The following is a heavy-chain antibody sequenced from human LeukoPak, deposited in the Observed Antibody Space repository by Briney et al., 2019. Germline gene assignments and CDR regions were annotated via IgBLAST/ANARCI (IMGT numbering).Heavy chain of an antibody. J-gene: IGHJ3*02. CDR1: GVSFSGYY. D-gene: IGHD5-18*01. CDR3: ARGWFGFWHNSYADDNAFDI. V-gene: IGHV4-34*01. CDR2: INQSGRT. Sequence: SETLSLPCAVYGVSFSGYYWSWIPEVPGKGLEWIGEINQSGRTNYNPPLKSRVTISVHTSKKEISLKLSFVTATDSAIYYCARGWFGFWHNSYADDNAFDIRGQGTMVTVSS.